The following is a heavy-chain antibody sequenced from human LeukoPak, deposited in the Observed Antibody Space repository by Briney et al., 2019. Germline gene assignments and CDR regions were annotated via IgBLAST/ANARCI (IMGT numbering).Heavy chain of an antibody. Sequence: PGGSLRLSCAASGFTFSSYPMTWVRQAPGKGLDWVSTIGDSGGNTFYADSVKGQFTISRDNSKNTLFLQMSSLRAEDTAVYYCARDVGITVGATDYWGQGALVTVSS. J-gene: IGHJ4*02. CDR2: IGDSGGNT. CDR1: GFTFSSYP. D-gene: IGHD1-26*01. CDR3: ARDVGITVGATDY. V-gene: IGHV3-23*01.